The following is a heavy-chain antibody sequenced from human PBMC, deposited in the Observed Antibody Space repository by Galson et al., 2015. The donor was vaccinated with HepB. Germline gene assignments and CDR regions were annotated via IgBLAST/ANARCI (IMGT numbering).Heavy chain of an antibody. V-gene: IGHV4-38-2*02. CDR3: ASYIVGATGREFDY. Sequence: SETLSLTCTVSGYSISSGYYWGWIRQPPGKGLEWIGSIYHSGSTYYNPSLKSRVTISVDTSKNQFSLKLSSVTAADTAVYYCASYIVGATGREFDYWGQGTLVTVSS. J-gene: IGHJ4*02. CDR1: GYSISSGYY. CDR2: IYHSGST. D-gene: IGHD1-26*01.